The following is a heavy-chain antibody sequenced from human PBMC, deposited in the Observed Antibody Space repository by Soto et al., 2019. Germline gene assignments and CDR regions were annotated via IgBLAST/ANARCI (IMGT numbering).Heavy chain of an antibody. CDR3: AREGFCSGGSCYFLRGMDV. CDR1: GGTFSSYA. CDR2: IIPIFGTA. D-gene: IGHD2-15*01. J-gene: IGHJ6*02. V-gene: IGHV1-69*13. Sequence: ASVKVSCKASGGTFSSYAISWVRQAPGQGLEWLGGIIPIFGTANYAQRFQGRVTISADASTSTAYMELSSLRSEDTAVYYCAREGFCSGGSCYFLRGMDVWGQGTTVTVSS.